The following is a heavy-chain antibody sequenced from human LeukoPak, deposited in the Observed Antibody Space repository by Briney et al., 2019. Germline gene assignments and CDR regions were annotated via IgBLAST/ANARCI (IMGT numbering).Heavy chain of an antibody. CDR1: GFTFSGYG. CDR2: IRYDGSNK. D-gene: IGHD2-15*01. Sequence: GVSLRLSCAASGFTFSGYGMHWVRQAPGKGLEWVAFIRYDGSNKYYADSVKGRFTISRDNSRNTLYLQMNSLRAEDTAVYYCANLASGYCSGGICYNWGQGTLVTVSS. V-gene: IGHV3-30*02. J-gene: IGHJ4*02. CDR3: ANLASGYCSGGICYN.